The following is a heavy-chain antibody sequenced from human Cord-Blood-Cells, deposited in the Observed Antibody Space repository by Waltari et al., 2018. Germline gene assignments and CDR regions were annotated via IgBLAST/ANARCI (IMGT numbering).Heavy chain of an antibody. CDR3: ARDGVLLWFGELLDY. Sequence: EVQLVESGGGLVQPGGSLRLSCAASGFTFSSYEMNWVRQAPGKGLEWVSYISSSGSTIYYADSVKGRFTISRDNAKNSLYLQMNSLRAEDTTVYYCARDGVLLWFGELLDYWGQGTLVTVSS. CDR1: GFTFSSYE. J-gene: IGHJ4*02. D-gene: IGHD3-10*01. CDR2: ISSSGSTI. V-gene: IGHV3-48*03.